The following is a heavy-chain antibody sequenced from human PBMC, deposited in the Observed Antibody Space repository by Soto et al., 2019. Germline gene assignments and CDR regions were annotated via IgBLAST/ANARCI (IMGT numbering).Heavy chain of an antibody. Sequence: QVQLVESGGGVVQPGRSLRLSCAASGFTFSSYAMHWVRQAPGKGLEWVAVISYDGSNKYYADSVKGRFTISRDNSKNTLYLQMNSLRAEDTAVYYCARALYYYDSSGQPTDYWGQGTLVTVSS. V-gene: IGHV3-30-3*01. CDR1: GFTFSSYA. D-gene: IGHD3-22*01. CDR2: ISYDGSNK. J-gene: IGHJ4*02. CDR3: ARALYYYDSSGQPTDY.